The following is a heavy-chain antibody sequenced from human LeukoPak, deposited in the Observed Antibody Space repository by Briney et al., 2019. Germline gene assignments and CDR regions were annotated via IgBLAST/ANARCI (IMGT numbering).Heavy chain of an antibody. D-gene: IGHD3-22*01. CDR1: GYTFTSYG. J-gene: IGHJ1*01. Sequence: ASVKVSCKASGYTFTSYGISWVRQAPGQGLEWMGWINPNSGGTNYAQNFQGRVTMTRDTSISTAYMELSRLRSDDTAVYYCARGYYDSSDFEYFQHWGQGTLVTVSS. CDR2: INPNSGGT. V-gene: IGHV1-2*02. CDR3: ARGYYDSSDFEYFQH.